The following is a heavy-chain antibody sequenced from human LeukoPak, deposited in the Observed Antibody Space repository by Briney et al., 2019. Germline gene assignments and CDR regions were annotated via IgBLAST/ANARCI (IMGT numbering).Heavy chain of an antibody. V-gene: IGHV1-69*04. CDR3: ARDLRYCSSTSCYYYYYGVDV. CDR1: GGTFSSYT. Sequence: GSSVKVSCKASGGTFSSYTISWVRQAPGQGLEWMGRIIPILGIANYAQKFQGRVTITADKSTSTAYMELSSLRSEDTAVYYCARDLRYCSSTSCYYYYYGVDVWGQGTTVTVSS. J-gene: IGHJ6*02. CDR2: IIPILGIA. D-gene: IGHD2-2*01.